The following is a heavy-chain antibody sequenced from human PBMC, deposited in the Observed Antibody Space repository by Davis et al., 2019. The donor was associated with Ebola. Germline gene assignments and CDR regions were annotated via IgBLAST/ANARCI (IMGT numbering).Heavy chain of an antibody. V-gene: IGHV3-7*01. CDR1: GFTFSSYW. Sequence: GESLKISCAASGFTFSSYWMSWVRQAPGKGLEWVANIKQDGSEKYYVDSVKGRFTISRDNAKNSLYLQMNSLRAEDTAVYYCARVSRRYCSSTSCYRAFDIWGQGTMVTVSS. D-gene: IGHD2-2*01. J-gene: IGHJ3*02. CDR3: ARVSRRYCSSTSCYRAFDI. CDR2: IKQDGSEK.